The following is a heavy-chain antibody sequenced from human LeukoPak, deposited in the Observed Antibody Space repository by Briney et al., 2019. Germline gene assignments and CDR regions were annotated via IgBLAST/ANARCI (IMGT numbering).Heavy chain of an antibody. J-gene: IGHJ5*02. Sequence: PGGSLRLSCAASGFTFNTYAMHWVRQAPGKGLEWVAVISYDGSNKYYADSVRGRFTISRDNSGNTVYLQMNSLRTEDTAVYFCARWAVEYFQPVGGGFDPWGQGTLVTVSS. CDR1: GFTFNTYA. CDR3: ARWAVEYFQPVGGGFDP. V-gene: IGHV3-30-3*01. D-gene: IGHD2/OR15-2a*01. CDR2: ISYDGSNK.